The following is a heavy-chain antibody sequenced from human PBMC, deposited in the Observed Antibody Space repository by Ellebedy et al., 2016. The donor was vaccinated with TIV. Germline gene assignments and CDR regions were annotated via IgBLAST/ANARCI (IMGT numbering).Heavy chain of an antibody. D-gene: IGHD2-2*01. V-gene: IGHV3-9*01. CDR1: GFTFDDYG. Sequence: PGGSLRLSCATSGFTFDDYGMHWVRQAPGKGLEWVSGISWNGGWLGYVDSVKGRFTVSRDNAKNSVYLEMNSLRTEDTALYYCARDARDCSRTSCSALGDGLDVWGQGTTVTVSS. J-gene: IGHJ6*02. CDR3: ARDARDCSRTSCSALGDGLDV. CDR2: ISWNGGWL.